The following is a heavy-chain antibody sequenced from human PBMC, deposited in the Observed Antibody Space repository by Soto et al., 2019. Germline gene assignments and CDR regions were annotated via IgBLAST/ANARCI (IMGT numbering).Heavy chain of an antibody. J-gene: IGHJ3*02. V-gene: IGHV4-59*08. Sequence: SETLSLTCTGSGGSISRYYWSWIRQPPGKGLEWIGYIYYSGSTNYNPSLKSRVTISVDTSKNQFSLKLSSVTAADTAVYYCARRYGWAFDIWGQATMVTVSS. CDR1: GGSISRYY. CDR3: ARRYGWAFDI. CDR2: IYYSGST. D-gene: IGHD3-16*01.